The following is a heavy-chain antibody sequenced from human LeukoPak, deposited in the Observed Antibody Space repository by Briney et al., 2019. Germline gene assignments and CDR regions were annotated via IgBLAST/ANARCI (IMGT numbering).Heavy chain of an antibody. CDR2: INPNSGGT. Sequence: ASVKVSRKASGYTFTVYYMHWVRQAPGQGVGWMGWINPNSGGTNNAQKFQGRVTMTRDTSISTAYMELSRVRYDDTAVYYCAGGTTVIRPFDYWGQGTLVTVSS. CDR3: AGGTTVIRPFDY. D-gene: IGHD4-11*01. CDR1: GYTFTVYY. J-gene: IGHJ4*02. V-gene: IGHV1-2*02.